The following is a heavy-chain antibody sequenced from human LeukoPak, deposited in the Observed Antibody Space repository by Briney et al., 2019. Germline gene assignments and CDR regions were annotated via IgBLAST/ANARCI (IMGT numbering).Heavy chain of an antibody. J-gene: IGHJ4*02. Sequence: SETLSLTCTVSGGSISSYYWSWIRQPPGKGLEWIGYIYYSGSTNYNPSLKSRVTISVDTSKNQFSLKLSSVTAADTAVYYCARLPYDSSGYYNLYYFDYWGQGTLVTVSP. CDR1: GGSISSYY. V-gene: IGHV4-59*08. CDR2: IYYSGST. CDR3: ARLPYDSSGYYNLYYFDY. D-gene: IGHD3-22*01.